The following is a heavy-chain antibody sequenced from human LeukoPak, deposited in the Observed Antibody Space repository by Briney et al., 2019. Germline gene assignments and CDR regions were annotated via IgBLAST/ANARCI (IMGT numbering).Heavy chain of an antibody. D-gene: IGHD4-17*01. CDR3: AKHEPYGDYYMDV. J-gene: IGHJ6*02. V-gene: IGHV3-30*18. CDR2: ISYDGSNK. Sequence: GGSLRLSCAASGFTFSSYSMNWVRQAPGKGLEWVAVISYDGSNKYYADSVKGRFTISRDNSKNTLYLQMNSLRAEDTAVYYCAKHEPYGDYYMDVWGQGTTVTVSS. CDR1: GFTFSSYS.